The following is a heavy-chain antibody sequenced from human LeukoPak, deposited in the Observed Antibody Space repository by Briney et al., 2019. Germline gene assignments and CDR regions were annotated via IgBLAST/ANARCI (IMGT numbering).Heavy chain of an antibody. CDR3: ARASSWYYYGMDV. Sequence: ASVKVSCKASGYTFTGYYMHWVRQAPGQGLEWMGWINPNSGGTNYAQKFQGRVTMTRNTSISTAYMELSRLRSDDTAVYYCARASSWYYYGMDVWGQGTTVTVSS. V-gene: IGHV1-2*02. J-gene: IGHJ6*02. CDR2: INPNSGGT. CDR1: GYTFTGYY. D-gene: IGHD3-10*01.